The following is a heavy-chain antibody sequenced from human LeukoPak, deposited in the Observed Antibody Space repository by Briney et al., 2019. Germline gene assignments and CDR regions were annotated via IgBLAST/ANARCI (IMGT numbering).Heavy chain of an antibody. J-gene: IGHJ4*02. CDR2: IYSADRT. Sequence: GRSLRLSCAASGFTVSGNFMSWVRQAPGKGLEWVSLIYSADRTYYADSVKGRFTISSDNSKNTVFLQMNSLRAEDTAVYYCARVEGSGKADYWGQGTLVSVSS. CDR1: GFTVSGNF. D-gene: IGHD3-10*01. V-gene: IGHV3-53*01. CDR3: ARVEGSGKADY.